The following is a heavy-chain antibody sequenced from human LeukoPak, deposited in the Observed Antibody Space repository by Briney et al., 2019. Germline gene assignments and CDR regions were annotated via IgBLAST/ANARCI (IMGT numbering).Heavy chain of an antibody. V-gene: IGHV4-34*01. Sequence: SETLSLTCAVYGGSFSGYYWSWIRQPPGKGLEWIGEINHSGSTNYNPSLKSRVTISVDTSKNQISLRLTSVTAADTAVYYCAGYGNYWDWYFDLWGRGTLVTVSS. J-gene: IGHJ2*01. CDR1: GGSFSGYY. CDR2: INHSGST. D-gene: IGHD4-11*01. CDR3: AGYGNYWDWYFDL.